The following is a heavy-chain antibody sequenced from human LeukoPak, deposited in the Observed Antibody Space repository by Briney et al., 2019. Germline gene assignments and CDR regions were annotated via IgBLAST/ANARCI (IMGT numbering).Heavy chain of an antibody. J-gene: IGHJ4*02. Sequence: GGSLRLSCAASGFTFSSYGMHWVRQAAGKGLEWVAIIWHDGSNKYYAYCVKGRFTISRDNSKNTMYLEMNSLRVEDTAVYYCARDRSTVTYYFDNWGQGSLVTVSS. V-gene: IGHV3-33*01. CDR2: IWHDGSNK. CDR1: GFTFSSYG. D-gene: IGHD4-17*01. CDR3: ARDRSTVTYYFDN.